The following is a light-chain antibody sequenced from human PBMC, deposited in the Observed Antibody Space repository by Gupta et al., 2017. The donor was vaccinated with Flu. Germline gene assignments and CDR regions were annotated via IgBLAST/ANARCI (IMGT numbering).Light chain of an antibody. Sequence: EVVMTQSPATLSVSTGERATLSCRASQSVNSNLAWYQQKPGQAPRLLIYGASTRATGIPARFSGSGSGTEFTLSISSLQSEDFVLYFCQHYNNWPPMYTFGQGTKLEIK. V-gene: IGKV3-15*01. CDR3: QHYNNWPPMYT. J-gene: IGKJ2*01. CDR2: GAS. CDR1: QSVNSN.